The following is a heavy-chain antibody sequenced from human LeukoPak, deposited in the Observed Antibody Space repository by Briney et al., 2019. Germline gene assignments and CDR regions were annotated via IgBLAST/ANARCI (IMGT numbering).Heavy chain of an antibody. Sequence: GGSLRLSCAASGFTFSSYSMDWVRQAPGKGLEWISFISSSSGTIYYADSVKGRFTVSRDNAKGSLHLQMNSLTTEDTAVYYCAKDMAYFYDNSSLIWGQGTLVTVSS. D-gene: IGHD3-22*01. CDR3: AKDMAYFYDNSSLI. CDR1: GFTFSSYS. J-gene: IGHJ4*01. V-gene: IGHV3-48*04. CDR2: ISSSSGTI.